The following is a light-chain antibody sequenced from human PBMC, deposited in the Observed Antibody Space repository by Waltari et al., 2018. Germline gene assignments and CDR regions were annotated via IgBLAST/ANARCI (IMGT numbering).Light chain of an antibody. CDR2: EVS. CDR1: NSDVGGYNS. Sequence: QSALTQPPSASGSPGQSVTISCTGTNSDVGGYNSVSWYQQHPGKAPKCMIYEVSKRPSGFPDRFSGSKSGNTASLTVSGLQAEDEADYYCSSHAGNNNVFFGGGTKLTVL. V-gene: IGLV2-8*01. CDR3: SSHAGNNNVF. J-gene: IGLJ2*01.